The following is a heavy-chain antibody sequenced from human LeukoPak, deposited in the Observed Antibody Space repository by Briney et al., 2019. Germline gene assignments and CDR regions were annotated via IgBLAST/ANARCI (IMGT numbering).Heavy chain of an antibody. CDR3: ASGIAAAGTHGFDY. Sequence: PSETLSLTCTVSGGSVSNGSYYWGWIRQPPGKGLEWIGSIYHSGSTYYNPSLKSRVTISVDTSKNQFSLKLSSVTTADTAVYYCASGIAAAGTHGFDYWGQGTLVTVSS. D-gene: IGHD6-13*01. V-gene: IGHV4-39*01. CDR2: IYHSGST. J-gene: IGHJ4*02. CDR1: GGSVSNGSYY.